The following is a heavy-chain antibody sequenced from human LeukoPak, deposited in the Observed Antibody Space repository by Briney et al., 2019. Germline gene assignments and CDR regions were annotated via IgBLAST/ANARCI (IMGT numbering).Heavy chain of an antibody. J-gene: IGHJ4*02. CDR2: IKHDESEK. D-gene: IGHD3-16*01. Sequence: GGSLRLSCAASGFSFNSDWMDWVRQAPGKGLEWVANIKHDESEKNYLDSVKGRFTISRDNAQNSLYLQMNGLRVEGTAVYYCTRRLDDWGQGTLVTVSS. CDR3: TRRLDD. CDR1: GFSFNSDW. V-gene: IGHV3-7*01.